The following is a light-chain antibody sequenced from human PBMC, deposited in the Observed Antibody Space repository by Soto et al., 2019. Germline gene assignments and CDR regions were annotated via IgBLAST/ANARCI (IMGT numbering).Light chain of an antibody. CDR1: QSVSSN. V-gene: IGKV3-15*01. J-gene: IGKJ4*01. Sequence: EIVMTQSPATLSVSPGERATLSCRASQSVSSNLAWYQQKPGQAPRLLIYGASTRATGIPARFSGSGSGTEFTLTISSLQSEDFAVYYCRQYNNYLTFGGGTKVEIK. CDR2: GAS. CDR3: RQYNNYLT.